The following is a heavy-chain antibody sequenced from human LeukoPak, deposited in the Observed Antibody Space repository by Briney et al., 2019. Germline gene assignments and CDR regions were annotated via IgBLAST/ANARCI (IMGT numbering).Heavy chain of an antibody. D-gene: IGHD2-2*01. V-gene: IGHV4-59*11. CDR2: IYHSGTT. Sequence: SETLSLTCTVSGGSISSHYWGWIRQPPGKRLEWIGYIYHSGTTTYNPSLESRVTISVDTPKNQFSLRLTSVTAANTAVYYCARSQSSTSPFDYWGQGTLVTVSS. CDR1: GGSISSHY. J-gene: IGHJ4*02. CDR3: ARSQSSTSPFDY.